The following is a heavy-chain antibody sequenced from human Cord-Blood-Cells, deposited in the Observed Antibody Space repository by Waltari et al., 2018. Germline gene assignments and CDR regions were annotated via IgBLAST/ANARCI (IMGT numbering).Heavy chain of an antibody. CDR1: GYTVTGYS. V-gene: IGHV1-2*02. CDR2: INPNSGGT. Sequence: QVPLVQPGAEVKKPGASVKVPCKASGYTVTGYSLHRGRPHHDKGLEWMGCINPNSGGTNYAQKFQGRVTMTRDTSISTAYMELSRLRSDDTAVYYCAREQRIVVVPAAPAWFDPWGQGTLVTVSS. J-gene: IGHJ5*02. D-gene: IGHD2-2*01. CDR3: AREQRIVVVPAAPAWFDP.